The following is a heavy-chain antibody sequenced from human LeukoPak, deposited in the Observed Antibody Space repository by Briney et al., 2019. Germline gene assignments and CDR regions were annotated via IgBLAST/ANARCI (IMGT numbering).Heavy chain of an antibody. D-gene: IGHD3-10*01. Sequence: GGSLRLSCAASGFTFSSYAMSWVRRAPGKGLEWVANIKEDGSETYYVDSVKGRFTISRDNDKNTLYLQMNSLRAEDTAVYYCEAYGSVWGQGTLVIVSS. CDR2: IKEDGSET. CDR1: GFTFSSYA. V-gene: IGHV3-7*03. J-gene: IGHJ4*02. CDR3: EAYGSV.